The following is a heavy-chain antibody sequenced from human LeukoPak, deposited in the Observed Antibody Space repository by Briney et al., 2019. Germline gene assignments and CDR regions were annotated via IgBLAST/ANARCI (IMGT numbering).Heavy chain of an antibody. D-gene: IGHD3-10*01. J-gene: IGHJ3*02. Sequence: GGSLRLSCAASGFTFSSYEMNWVRQAPGKGLEWVSYISSSGSTIYYADSVMGRFTISRDNAKNSLYLQMNSLRAEDTAVYYCARELGSGSYFDIWGQGTMVTVSS. CDR1: GFTFSSYE. V-gene: IGHV3-48*03. CDR2: ISSSGSTI. CDR3: ARELGSGSYFDI.